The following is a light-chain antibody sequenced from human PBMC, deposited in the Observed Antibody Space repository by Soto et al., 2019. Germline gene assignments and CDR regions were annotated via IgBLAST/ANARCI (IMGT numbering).Light chain of an antibody. J-gene: IGKJ5*01. CDR1: QSVGNSF. CDR3: QQYGNSPLT. V-gene: IGKV3-20*01. Sequence: EIVLTQSPGTLSLSPGERATLSCRASQSVGNSFLAWYQQKPGQAPRLLIHGASRRATGIPDRFSGSGSGTDFTLTISGLEPEDFALYHCQQYGNSPLTFGQGTRLEIK. CDR2: GAS.